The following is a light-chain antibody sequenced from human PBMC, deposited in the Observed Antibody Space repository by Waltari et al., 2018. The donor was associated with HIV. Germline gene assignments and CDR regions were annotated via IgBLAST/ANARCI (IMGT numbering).Light chain of an antibody. Sequence: QSALTQPASVSGSPGQSITLSCTGTSSDGGGYKFVPSYQQPPGKAPKVIIFDVSHRPSGVSHRFAGSNSGNTASLTISGLQAEDEANYYCSSYTGINTWVFGGGTKVTVL. CDR2: DVS. V-gene: IGLV2-14*03. J-gene: IGLJ3*02. CDR3: SSYTGINTWV. CDR1: SSDGGGYKF.